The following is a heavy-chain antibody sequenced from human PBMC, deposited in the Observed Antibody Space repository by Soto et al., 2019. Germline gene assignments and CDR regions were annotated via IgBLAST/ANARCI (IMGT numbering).Heavy chain of an antibody. V-gene: IGHV1-3*01. CDR1: GYTFTSYA. CDR3: AREGSSSWHTYYYYYGMDV. Sequence: ASVKVSCKASGYTFTSYAMHWVRQAPGQRLEWMGWINAGNGNTKYSQKFQGRVTITRDTSASTAYMELSSLRSEDTAVYYCAREGSSSWHTYYYYYGMDVWGQGTTVTAP. D-gene: IGHD6-13*01. CDR2: INAGNGNT. J-gene: IGHJ6*02.